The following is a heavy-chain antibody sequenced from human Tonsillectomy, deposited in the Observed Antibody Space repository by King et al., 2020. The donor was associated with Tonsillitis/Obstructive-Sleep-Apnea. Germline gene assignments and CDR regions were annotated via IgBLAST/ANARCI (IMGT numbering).Heavy chain of an antibody. D-gene: IGHD3-22*01. J-gene: IGHJ3*02. CDR1: GDSISSSRYY. V-gene: IGHV4-39*01. Sequence: QMQLQESGPGLVKPSETLSLTCTVSGDSISSSRYYWGWIRQPPGKGLEWVVSIYYNGNTYYNPSLMSRVTISVDMSKNQFSLKRSSVTAADTAVYYCTGQSDNYVSSGYYHGFEIWGPGTLLTFSS. CDR2: IYYNGNT. CDR3: TGQSDNYVSSGYYHGFEI.